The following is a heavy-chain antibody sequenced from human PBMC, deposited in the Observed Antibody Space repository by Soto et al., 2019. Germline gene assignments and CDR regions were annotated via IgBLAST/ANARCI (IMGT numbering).Heavy chain of an antibody. D-gene: IGHD5-12*01. J-gene: IGHJ4*02. CDR3: AREVGGYSGWDFDY. CDR2: IIPIFGTA. V-gene: IGHV1-69*12. CDR1: GGTFSSYA. Sequence: QVQLVQSGAEVKKPGSSVKVSCKASGGTFSSYAISWVRQAPGQGLEWMGGIIPIFGTANYAQKFQGRVTITADECTSTAYMELSSRRSEDTAVYYCAREVGGYSGWDFDYWGQGTLVTVSS.